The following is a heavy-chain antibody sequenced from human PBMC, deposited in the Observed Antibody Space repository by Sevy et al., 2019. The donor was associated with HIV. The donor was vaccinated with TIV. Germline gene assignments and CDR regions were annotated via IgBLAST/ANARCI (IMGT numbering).Heavy chain of an antibody. Sequence: GGSLRLSCAASGFTISTYWMTWVRQAPGKGLEWVANIKQDGNEKYHVESVKGRFTISRDNSKNTLYLQMNSLRAEDTAVYYCARDRVQYCGGDCYSFAFDIWGQGTMVTVSS. CDR2: IKQDGNEK. CDR3: ARDRVQYCGGDCYSFAFDI. V-gene: IGHV3-7*01. CDR1: GFTISTYW. J-gene: IGHJ3*02. D-gene: IGHD2-21*02.